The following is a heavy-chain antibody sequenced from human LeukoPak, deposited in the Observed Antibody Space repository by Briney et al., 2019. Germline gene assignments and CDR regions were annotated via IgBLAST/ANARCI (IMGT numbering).Heavy chain of an antibody. CDR3: TTSPLYGGFDY. Sequence: PSETLSLTCTVSGGSISSGGYYWSWIRQPPGKGLEWIGYIYHSGSTYYNPSLKSRVTISVDRSKNQFSLKLSSVTAEDTAVYYCTTSPLYGGFDYWGQGTLVTVYS. J-gene: IGHJ4*02. V-gene: IGHV4-30-2*01. D-gene: IGHD4/OR15-4a*01. CDR2: IYHSGST. CDR1: GGSISSGGYY.